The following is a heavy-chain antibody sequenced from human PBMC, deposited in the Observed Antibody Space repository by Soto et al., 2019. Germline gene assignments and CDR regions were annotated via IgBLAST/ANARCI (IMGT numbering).Heavy chain of an antibody. CDR2: IYSGGST. CDR3: ARDRTISDYRSSGALGL. J-gene: IGHJ4*02. Sequence: EVQLVESGGGLVQPGGSLRLSCAVSGFTVSGHYMSWVRQAPGKGLEWVSVIYSGGSTYYANSVTGRFTISRDNSRNTVYLQMNSLSAEATAVYYCARDRTISDYRSSGALGLWGQGTLVSVSS. V-gene: IGHV3-66*01. CDR1: GFTVSGHY. D-gene: IGHD6-6*01.